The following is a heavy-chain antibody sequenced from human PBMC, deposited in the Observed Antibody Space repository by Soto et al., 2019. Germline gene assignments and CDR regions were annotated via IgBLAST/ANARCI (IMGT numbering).Heavy chain of an antibody. CDR1: GYTFTSYG. CDR3: ARVSAPDFWSGYYTGIGSAWFDP. V-gene: IGHV1-18*04. J-gene: IGHJ5*02. D-gene: IGHD3-3*01. Sequence: ASVKVSCKASGYTFTSYGISWVRQAPGQGLEWMGWISAYNGNPNYAQKLQGRVTMTTDTSTSTAYMELRSLRSDDTAVYYCARVSAPDFWSGYYTGIGSAWFDPWGQGTLVTVSS. CDR2: ISAYNGNP.